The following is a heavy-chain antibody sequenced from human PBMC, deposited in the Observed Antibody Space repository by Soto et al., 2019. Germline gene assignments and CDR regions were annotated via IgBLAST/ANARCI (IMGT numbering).Heavy chain of an antibody. D-gene: IGHD4-17*01. CDR3: AREGGDLNWFDP. V-gene: IGHV3-48*01. CDR2: ISSSSSTI. CDR1: GFTFSSYS. J-gene: IGHJ5*02. Sequence: EVQLVESGGGLVQPGGSLRLSCAASGFTFSSYSMNWVRQAPGKGLEWVSYISSSSSTIYYAGSVKVRFTISRDNAKNPLYRQMNSLRAEATAGYYCAREGGDLNWFDPGGQGTLVTVSS.